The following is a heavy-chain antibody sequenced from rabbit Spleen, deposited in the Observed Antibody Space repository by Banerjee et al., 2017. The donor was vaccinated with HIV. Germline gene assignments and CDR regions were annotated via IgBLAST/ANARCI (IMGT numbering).Heavy chain of an antibody. D-gene: IGHD4-1*01. CDR3: ARDRGSGWGDAFDP. V-gene: IGHV1S7*01. Sequence: QLVESGGGLVKPGASLTLTCTASGFSFSSSYDMSWVRQAPGKGLEWIGYIDPVFGITYYATWVNGRFTISSDNAQNTVDLQLNSLTAADTATYFCARDRGSGWGDAFDPWGQGTLVTVS. CDR2: IDPVFGIT. CDR1: GFSFSSSYD. J-gene: IGHJ2*01.